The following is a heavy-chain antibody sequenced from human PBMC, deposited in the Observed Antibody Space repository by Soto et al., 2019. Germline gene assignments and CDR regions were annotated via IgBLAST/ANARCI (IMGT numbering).Heavy chain of an antibody. CDR1: GFTFSSYA. CDR3: AKDRGSSWHENDY. J-gene: IGHJ4*02. V-gene: IGHV3-23*01. Sequence: GSLRLSCAASGFTFSSYAMSWVRQAPGKGLEWVSAISGSGGSTYYADSVKGRFTISRDNSKDTLYLQMNSLRAEDTAVYYCAKDRGSSWHENDYWGQGTLVTVSS. D-gene: IGHD6-13*01. CDR2: ISGSGGST.